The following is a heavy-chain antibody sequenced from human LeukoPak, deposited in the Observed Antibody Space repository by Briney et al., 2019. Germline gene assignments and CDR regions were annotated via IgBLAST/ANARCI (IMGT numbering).Heavy chain of an antibody. CDR1: GFSVRDYF. Sequence: PGGSLRLYRTASGFSVRDYFMAWLRQAPGKGLKWVSHIDRGGVTEDADSVKGRLTVSRDTSRNIFYLHMSSLRAEDTAMYYCARGSASTTIFDYWGQGTLVTVSS. CDR2: IDRGGVT. J-gene: IGHJ4*02. V-gene: IGHV3-53*01. CDR3: ARGSASTTIFDY. D-gene: IGHD5-12*01.